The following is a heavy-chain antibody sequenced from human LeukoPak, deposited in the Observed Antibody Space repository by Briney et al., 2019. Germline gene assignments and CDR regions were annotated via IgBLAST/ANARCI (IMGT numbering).Heavy chain of an antibody. CDR3: AACRKYYDSSGYPGSIDY. Sequence: GGSLRLSCAASGFTFSSYGMHWVRQAPGKGLEWVAVIWYDGSNKYYADSVKGRFTISRDNSKNTLYLQMNSLRAEDTAVYYCAACRKYYDSSGYPGSIDYWGQGTLVTVSS. CDR1: GFTFSSYG. CDR2: IWYDGSNK. D-gene: IGHD3-22*01. J-gene: IGHJ4*02. V-gene: IGHV3-33*01.